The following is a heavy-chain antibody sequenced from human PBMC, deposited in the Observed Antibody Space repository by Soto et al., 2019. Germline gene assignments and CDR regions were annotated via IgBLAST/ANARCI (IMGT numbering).Heavy chain of an antibody. CDR3: ARDLGSSWFNYYGMDV. V-gene: IGHV3-30-3*01. D-gene: IGHD6-13*01. J-gene: IGHJ6*02. CDR1: GFTFSSYA. CDR2: ISYDGSNK. Sequence: GGSLRLSCAASGFTFSSYAMHWVRQAPGKGLEWVAVISYDGSNKYYADSVKGRFTISRDNSKNTLYLQMNSLRAEDTAVYYCARDLGSSWFNYYGMDVWGQGTTVTVSS.